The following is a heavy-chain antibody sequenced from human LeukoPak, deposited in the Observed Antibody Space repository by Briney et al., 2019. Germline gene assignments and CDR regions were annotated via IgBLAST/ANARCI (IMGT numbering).Heavy chain of an antibody. J-gene: IGHJ4*02. Sequence: GGSLRLSCAASGFTFNGHSMHWVRQAPGKGLEYLSGISSNGGSTYYANSVKGRFTISRDNSKNTLYLQMGSLRVEDMAIYYCSRGTTITAVTPLDYWGQGTRVIVSS. CDR3: SRGTTITAVTPLDY. CDR2: ISSNGGST. V-gene: IGHV3-64*01. D-gene: IGHD2-15*01. CDR1: GFTFNGHS.